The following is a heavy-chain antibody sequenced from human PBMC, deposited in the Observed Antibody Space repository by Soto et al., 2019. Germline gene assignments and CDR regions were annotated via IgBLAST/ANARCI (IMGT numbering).Heavy chain of an antibody. V-gene: IGHV5-51*01. CDR3: ARREAVAGYFDF. Sequence: VESLKISCKGSGYTFTSYWIGWVRQMPGKGLEWMGIIYPDDSDTRYSPSFQGHVTISADKSSSTAYLQWSSLKASDTAMYYCARREAVAGYFDFWGQGTLVTVSS. J-gene: IGHJ4*02. CDR2: IYPDDSDT. CDR1: GYTFTSYW. D-gene: IGHD6-19*01.